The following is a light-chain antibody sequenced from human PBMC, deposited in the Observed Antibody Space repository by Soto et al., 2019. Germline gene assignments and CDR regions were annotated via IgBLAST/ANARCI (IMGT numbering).Light chain of an antibody. CDR3: QQYGGSMT. J-gene: IGKJ1*01. CDR1: QSVSTY. V-gene: IGKV3-11*01. CDR2: DVS. Sequence: EIVLTQSPATLSLSPGERATLSCRASQSVSTYLAWYQQKPGQAPRLLIYDVSKRATGIPARFSGSGSGTDFTLTISRLEPEDFAVYYCQQYGGSMTFGQGTKVDIK.